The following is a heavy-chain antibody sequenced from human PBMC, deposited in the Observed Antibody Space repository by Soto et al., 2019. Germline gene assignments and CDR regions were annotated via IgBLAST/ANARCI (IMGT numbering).Heavy chain of an antibody. D-gene: IGHD1-1*01. J-gene: IGHJ6*02. Sequence: QVQLVQSGAEVKKPGSSVKVSCKASGGTFSSYAISWVRQAPGQGLEWMGGIIPIFGTANYAQKFQGRVTITADESTSTAYMALSSLRSEDTAVYYCARGKRNYYYYGMDVWGQGTTVTVSS. V-gene: IGHV1-69*12. CDR2: IIPIFGTA. CDR3: ARGKRNYYYYGMDV. CDR1: GGTFSSYA.